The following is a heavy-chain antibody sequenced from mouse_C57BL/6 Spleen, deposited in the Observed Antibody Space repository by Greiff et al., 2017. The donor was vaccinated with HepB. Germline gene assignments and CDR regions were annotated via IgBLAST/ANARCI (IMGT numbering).Heavy chain of an antibody. J-gene: IGHJ1*03. CDR1: GYTFTDYN. V-gene: IGHV1-18*01. D-gene: IGHD1-1*01. CDR3: ARTGSKDWYFDV. CDR2: INPNNGGT. Sequence: VHVKQSGPELVKPGASVKIPCKASGYTFTDYNMDWVKQSHGKSLEWIGDINPNNGGTIYNQKFKGKATLTVDQSSSTAYMELRSLTSEDTAVYYCARTGSKDWYFDVWGTGTTVTVSS.